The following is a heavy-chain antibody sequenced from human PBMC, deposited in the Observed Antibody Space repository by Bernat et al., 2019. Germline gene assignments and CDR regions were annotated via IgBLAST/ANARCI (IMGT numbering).Heavy chain of an antibody. J-gene: IGHJ4*02. CDR3: ARGFYYFDY. V-gene: IGHV4-59*01. CDR2: IYYSGST. Sequence: QVQLQESGPGLVKPSETLSLTCTVSGGSISSYYWSWIRQPPGKGLEWIGYIYYSGSTNYNPSLKSRVTISVDTSKNQFSLKLSSVTAAGTAVYYCARGFYYFDYWGQGTLVTVSS. CDR1: GGSISSYY.